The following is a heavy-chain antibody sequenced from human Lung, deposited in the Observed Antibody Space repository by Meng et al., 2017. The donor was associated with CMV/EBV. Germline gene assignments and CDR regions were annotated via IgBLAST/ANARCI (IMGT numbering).Heavy chain of an antibody. CDR3: ARAPYDFWSSYYYGMDV. Sequence: GEXXKISYAASGFTVSSNYMSWVRQAPGKGLEWVSVIYSGGSTYYADSVKGRFTISRDNSKNTLYLQMNSLRAEDTAVYYCARAPYDFWSSYYYGMDVWGQGXTVTVSS. J-gene: IGHJ6*02. CDR2: IYSGGST. CDR1: GFTVSSNY. D-gene: IGHD3-3*01. V-gene: IGHV3-53*01.